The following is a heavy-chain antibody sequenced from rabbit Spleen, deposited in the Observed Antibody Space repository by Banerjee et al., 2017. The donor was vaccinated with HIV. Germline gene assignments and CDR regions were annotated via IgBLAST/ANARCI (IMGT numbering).Heavy chain of an antibody. CDR1: GFSFCSRDY. J-gene: IGHJ6*01. V-gene: IGHV1S40*01. CDR3: ARDSGSSFSSYGMDL. Sequence: QSLGGGGGGLGKPGGSPTLPCPAPGFSFCSRDYFCRVPPAPGKGLEWIACIYSGSSADTYYASWAKGRFTISKTSSTTVTLQMTSLTAADTATYFCARDSGSSFSSYGMDLWGPGTLVTVS. D-gene: IGHD8-1*01. CDR2: IYSGSSADT.